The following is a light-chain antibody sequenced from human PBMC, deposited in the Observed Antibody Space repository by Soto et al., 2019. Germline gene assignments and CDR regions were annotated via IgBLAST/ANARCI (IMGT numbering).Light chain of an antibody. J-gene: IGKJ4*01. Sequence: VLTQSPDTRSLSPRERATLACRASQSVSSYLAWYQQKPGQAPRLLIYDASNRATGIPARFSGSGSGTNFTLTISRLEPEDFAVYYCQQRSNWLTFGGGTKVDIK. CDR1: QSVSSY. CDR3: QQRSNWLT. V-gene: IGKV3-11*01. CDR2: DAS.